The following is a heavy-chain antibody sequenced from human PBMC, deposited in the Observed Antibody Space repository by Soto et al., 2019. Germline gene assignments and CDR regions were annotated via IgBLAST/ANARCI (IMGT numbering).Heavy chain of an antibody. J-gene: IGHJ4*02. CDR1: GGSVSSGSYY. CDR2: IYYSGST. D-gene: IGHD6-6*01. Sequence: PSETLSLTCTVSGGSVSSGSYYWSWIRQPPGKGLEWIGYIYYSGSTNYNPSLKSRVTISVDTSKNQFSLKLSSVTAADTAVYYCARVLAARASRDFDYWGQGTLVTVSS. CDR3: ARVLAARASRDFDY. V-gene: IGHV4-61*01.